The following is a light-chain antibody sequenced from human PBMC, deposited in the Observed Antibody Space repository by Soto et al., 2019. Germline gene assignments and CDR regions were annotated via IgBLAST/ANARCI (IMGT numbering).Light chain of an antibody. CDR3: SSYTSSSTRV. CDR1: SSDVGAYDY. CDR2: EFI. V-gene: IGLV2-14*03. Sequence: QSVLTQPASVSGSPGQSITISCTGTSSDVGAYDYVSWYQQHPDKAPNLMIYEFINLPSGFFIRFSGSKFVNTATLTISGLQAEDEADYYCSSYTSSSTRVFGTGTKVTVL. J-gene: IGLJ1*01.